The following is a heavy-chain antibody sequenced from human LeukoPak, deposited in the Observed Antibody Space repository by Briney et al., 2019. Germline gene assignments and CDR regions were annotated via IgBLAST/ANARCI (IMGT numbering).Heavy chain of an antibody. V-gene: IGHV3-21*01. D-gene: IGHD3-9*01. CDR2: ICRSSTYI. Sequence: PGGSLRLSCAASGFTFSSYSMNWVRQAPGKGLEWVSSICRSSTYIYYADSMKGRFTISRDNAKNSLYLQMNSLRAEDTAVYYCARTLRYFDWLLEYWGQGTLVTVSS. J-gene: IGHJ4*02. CDR1: GFTFSSYS. CDR3: ARTLRYFDWLLEY.